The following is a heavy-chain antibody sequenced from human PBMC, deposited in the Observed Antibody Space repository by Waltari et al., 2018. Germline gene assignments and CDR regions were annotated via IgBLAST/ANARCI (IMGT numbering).Heavy chain of an antibody. D-gene: IGHD3-3*01. J-gene: IGHJ4*02. V-gene: IGHV4-38-2*02. CDR1: GYSISSGYY. CDR3: ARDPLYYDFWSGYYPFDY. CDR2: IYHSGST. Sequence: QVQLQESGPGLVKPSETLSLTCAVSGYSISSGYYWGWIRQPPGKGLEWIGSIYHSGSTYDNPSLKSRVTISVDTSKNQFSLKLSSVTAADTAVYYCARDPLYYDFWSGYYPFDYWGQGTLVTVSS.